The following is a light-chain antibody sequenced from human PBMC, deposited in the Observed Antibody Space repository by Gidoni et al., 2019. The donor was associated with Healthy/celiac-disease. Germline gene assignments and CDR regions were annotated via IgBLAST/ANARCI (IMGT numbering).Light chain of an antibody. J-gene: IGKJ5*01. CDR2: DAS. CDR3: QQRGNWPLT. Sequence: EIVLTQSPATLSLSPGERATLSCRASQSVSSYLASYQQKPGQAPRLLIYDASNRATGIPARFSGSVSCTDFTLTISSLEPEDFAVYYCQQRGNWPLTFGQXTRLEIK. V-gene: IGKV3-11*01. CDR1: QSVSSY.